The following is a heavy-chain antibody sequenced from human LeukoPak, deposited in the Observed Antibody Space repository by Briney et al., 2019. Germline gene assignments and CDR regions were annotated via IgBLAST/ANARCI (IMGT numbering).Heavy chain of an antibody. Sequence: GGSLRLSCAASGFTLSTYWMSWVRQAPGKGLEWVANIKQDGSEIYYVDSVKGRFTISRDNAKNSLYLQMNSLRAEDTAVYYCARGRLQLIWGQGTLVTVSS. V-gene: IGHV3-7*02. J-gene: IGHJ4*02. CDR2: IKQDGSEI. CDR1: GFTLSTYW. CDR3: ARGRLQLI. D-gene: IGHD5-18*01.